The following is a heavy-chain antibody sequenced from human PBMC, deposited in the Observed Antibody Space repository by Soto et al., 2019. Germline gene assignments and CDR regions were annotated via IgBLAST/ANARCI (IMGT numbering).Heavy chain of an antibody. CDR2: IYYSGST. V-gene: IGHV4-39*01. D-gene: IGHD2-2*01. Sequence: QLQLQESGPGLVKPSETLSLTCTVSGGSISSSSYYWGWIRQPPGKGLEWIGSIYYSGSTYYNPSLKSRVTISVDTSKNQFSLKLSSVTAADTAVYYCARLSSTSSNWFDPWGQGTLVTVSS. CDR3: ARLSSTSSNWFDP. CDR1: GGSISSSSYY. J-gene: IGHJ5*02.